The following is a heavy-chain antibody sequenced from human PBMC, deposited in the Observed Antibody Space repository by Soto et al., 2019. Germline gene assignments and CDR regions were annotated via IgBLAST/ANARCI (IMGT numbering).Heavy chain of an antibody. CDR3: ARDKWGSGSRWLDP. V-gene: IGHV1-3*05. CDR1: GYTYISYS. D-gene: IGHD6-19*01. Sequence: QVQVVQSGAEEKKPGASVKVSCKACGYTYISYSMHWVRQAPGQRLEWMGWINVGNGNTKYSQNFQGRVTINQDTSASTAYMELSSLTSEDTAVYYCARDKWGSGSRWLDPWGQGTLATVSS. CDR2: INVGNGNT. J-gene: IGHJ5*02.